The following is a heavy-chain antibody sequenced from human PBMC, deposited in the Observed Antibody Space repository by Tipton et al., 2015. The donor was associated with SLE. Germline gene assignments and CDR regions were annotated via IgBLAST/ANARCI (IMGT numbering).Heavy chain of an antibody. J-gene: IGHJ4*02. CDR2: MFSSGDT. V-gene: IGHV4-61*02. Sequence: LRLSCTVSGASIKSGSYFWTWIRQPAGKGLEWIGRMFSSGDTNYNPSLKSRLTMSVDTSKNQFSLTVNSVTAADTAVYYCARDHYGSLDYWGQGTLVAVSS. CDR3: ARDHYGSLDY. D-gene: IGHD3-16*01. CDR1: GASIKSGSYF.